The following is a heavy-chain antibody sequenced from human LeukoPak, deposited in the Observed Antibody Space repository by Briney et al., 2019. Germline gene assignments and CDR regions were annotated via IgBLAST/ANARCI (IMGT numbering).Heavy chain of an antibody. CDR1: GGSISSSSYY. CDR3: ARAVLATKSEHWFDS. D-gene: IGHD2-8*01. J-gene: IGHJ5*01. CDR2: IYYSGST. V-gene: IGHV4-39*07. Sequence: TPSETLSLTCTVSGGSISSSSYYWGWIRQPPGKGLEWIGSIYYSGSTYYNPSLKSRVTISVDTSKNQFSLKLSSVTAADTAMYYCARAVLATKSEHWFDSWGQGTLVTVSS.